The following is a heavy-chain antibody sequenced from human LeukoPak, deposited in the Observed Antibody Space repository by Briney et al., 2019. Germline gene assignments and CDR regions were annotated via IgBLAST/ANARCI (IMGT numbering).Heavy chain of an antibody. J-gene: IGHJ6*02. CDR3: ARDRTYDFWSGYYTPRGYGMDA. V-gene: IGHV3-23*01. Sequence: PGGTLRLSCAASGFTFSTYTMSWVRQAPGKGLERVSAISGSDGSTCYADSVKSRFTISRDNAKNSLYLQMNSLRAEDTAVYYCARDRTYDFWSGYYTPRGYGMDAWGQGNTVTVSS. CDR1: GFTFSTYT. D-gene: IGHD3-3*01. CDR2: ISGSDGST.